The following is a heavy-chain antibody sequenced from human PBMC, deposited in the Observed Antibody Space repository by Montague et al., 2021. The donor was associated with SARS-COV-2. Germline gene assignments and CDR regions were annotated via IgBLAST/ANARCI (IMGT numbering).Heavy chain of an antibody. CDR3: ARTSPAALTFDY. CDR2: IRSSSSYI. J-gene: IGHJ4*02. D-gene: IGHD2-2*01. V-gene: IGHV3-21*01. CDR1: GFPFSYYS. Sequence: SRRLSCAASGFPFSYYSMNWVRQAPGKGLEWVSSIRSSSSYIYYADSLKGRFTISRDNAKNSLYLQMNSLRAEDTAVYYCARTSPAALTFDYWGQGTLVTVSS.